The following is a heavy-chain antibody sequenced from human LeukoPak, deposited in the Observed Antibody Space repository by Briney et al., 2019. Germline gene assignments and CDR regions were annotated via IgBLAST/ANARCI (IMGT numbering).Heavy chain of an antibody. CDR3: SRTPWVLRYFDWYFDY. V-gene: IGHV1-18*01. CDR2: VCAYNCKT. D-gene: IGHD3-9*01. Sequence: EAAETVSCIASGYSFTRYGISWLRQAPGQGLAGVGSVCAYNCKTNYAQKLQGRGTITTGTAPGPAHLELRSLRSDGPALRYCSRTPWVLRYFDWYFDYWGQRTLVTVSS. J-gene: IGHJ4*02. CDR1: GYSFTRYG.